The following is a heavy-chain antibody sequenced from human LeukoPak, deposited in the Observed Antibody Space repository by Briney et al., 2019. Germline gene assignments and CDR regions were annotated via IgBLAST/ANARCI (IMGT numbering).Heavy chain of an antibody. V-gene: IGHV1-8*01. D-gene: IGHD3-10*01. CDR1: GYTFTSYD. CDR2: MNPNSGNT. J-gene: IGHJ4*02. CDR3: ARGHSLWFGESSWDY. Sequence: GASVKVSCKASGYTFTSYDINWVRQATGQGVEWMGWMNPNSGNTGDAQKFQGRVTMTRNTSISTAYMELSSLRSEDTAVYYCARGHSLWFGESSWDYWGQGTLVTVSS.